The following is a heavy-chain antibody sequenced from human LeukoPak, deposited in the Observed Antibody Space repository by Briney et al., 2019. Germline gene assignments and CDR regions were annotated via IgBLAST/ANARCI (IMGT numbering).Heavy chain of an antibody. V-gene: IGHV3-48*02. Sequence: GESLRLSCAASGFTFSSYSMNWVRQAPGKGLEWISYITSSGSAIYHADSVKGRFTISRDDAENSLYLQMNSLRDEDTAVYYCARDLAYAFDILGLGTMVTVSS. CDR3: ARDLAYAFDI. J-gene: IGHJ3*02. CDR1: GFTFSSYS. CDR2: ITSSGSAI.